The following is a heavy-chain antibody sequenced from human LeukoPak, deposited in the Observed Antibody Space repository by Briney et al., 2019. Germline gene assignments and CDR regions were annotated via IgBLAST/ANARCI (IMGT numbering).Heavy chain of an antibody. CDR1: GFTFSSYA. D-gene: IGHD6-13*01. J-gene: IGHJ4*02. V-gene: IGHV3-23*01. Sequence: GGSLRLSCAASGFTFSSYAMTWVRQAPGKGLEWVSAISGSGISTYYADSVKGRFTISRDNSKNTLYLQMNSLRAEDTAIYYCATTGYSSRNYWGQGTLVTVSS. CDR2: ISGSGIST. CDR3: ATTGYSSRNY.